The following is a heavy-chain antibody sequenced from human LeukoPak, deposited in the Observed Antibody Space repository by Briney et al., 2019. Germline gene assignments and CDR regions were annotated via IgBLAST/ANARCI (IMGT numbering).Heavy chain of an antibody. V-gene: IGHV3-30*02. Sequence: PGGSLRLSCAASGFTFSSYGMHWVRQAPGKGLEWVAFIRYDGSNKYYADSVKGRFTISRDNSKNTLYLQMNSLRAEDTAVYYCAKDRNYYDSSGYYWNWGQGTLVTVSS. J-gene: IGHJ4*02. CDR1: GFTFSSYG. D-gene: IGHD3-22*01. CDR3: AKDRNYYDSSGYYWN. CDR2: IRYDGSNK.